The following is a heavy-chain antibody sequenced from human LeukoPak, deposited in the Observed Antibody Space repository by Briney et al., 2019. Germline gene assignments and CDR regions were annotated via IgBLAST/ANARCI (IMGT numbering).Heavy chain of an antibody. D-gene: IGHD2-8*02. J-gene: IGHJ4*02. Sequence: ASVTVSCKASGYSFNRYGFTWVRQAPGQGLEWMGWISAYNGDTNSAQKFQGRVSMTTDTSTTTAYMELSSLGSDDTAVYYCARGGGVAVTVAFDYWGQGTHVTVSS. CDR2: ISAYNGDT. CDR3: ARGGGVAVTVAFDY. V-gene: IGHV1-18*01. CDR1: GYSFNRYG.